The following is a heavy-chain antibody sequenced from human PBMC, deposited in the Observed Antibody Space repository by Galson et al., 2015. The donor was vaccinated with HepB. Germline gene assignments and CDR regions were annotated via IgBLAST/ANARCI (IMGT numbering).Heavy chain of an antibody. CDR1: GYTFTSYY. Sequence: SVKVSCKASGYTFTSYYMHWVRQAPGQGLEWMGIINPSGGSTSYAQKFQGRVTMTRDTSTSTVYMELSSLRSEDTAVYYCARDHVSIVVVPAAGGPTWFDPWGQGTLVTVSS. CDR2: INPSGGST. J-gene: IGHJ5*02. V-gene: IGHV1-46*01. D-gene: IGHD2-2*01. CDR3: ARDHVSIVVVPAAGGPTWFDP.